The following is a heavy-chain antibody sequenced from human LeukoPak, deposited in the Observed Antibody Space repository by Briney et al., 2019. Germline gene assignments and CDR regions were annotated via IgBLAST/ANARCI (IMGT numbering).Heavy chain of an antibody. CDR3: ARAYNWNDPFDY. V-gene: IGHV1-46*01. Sequence: ASVKVSCKASGYTSTNYYMHWVRQAPGQGLEWMGIFNPSGGSTNSAQKFQGRVTVTRDTSTSTVYMELSSLRSEDTAVYYCARAYNWNDPFDYWGQGTLVTVSS. CDR2: FNPSGGST. J-gene: IGHJ4*02. CDR1: GYTSTNYY. D-gene: IGHD1-20*01.